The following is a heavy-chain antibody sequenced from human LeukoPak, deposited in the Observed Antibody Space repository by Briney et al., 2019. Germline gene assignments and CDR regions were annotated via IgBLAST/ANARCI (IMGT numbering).Heavy chain of an antibody. CDR1: GYSISSGYY. Sequence: PSETLSLTCTVSGYSISSGYYWGWIRQPPGKGLEWIGSIYHSGSTYYNPSLKSRVTISVDTSKNQCSLKLSSVTAADTAVYYCARRLVVVAADFDYWGQGTLVTISS. J-gene: IGHJ4*02. V-gene: IGHV4-38-2*02. CDR3: ARRLVVVAADFDY. CDR2: IYHSGST. D-gene: IGHD2-15*01.